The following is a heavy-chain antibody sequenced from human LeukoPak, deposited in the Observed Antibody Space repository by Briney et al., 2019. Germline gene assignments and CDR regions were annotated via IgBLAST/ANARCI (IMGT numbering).Heavy chain of an antibody. CDR1: GFTFSNYG. V-gene: IGHV3-30*03. CDR2: ISYDGSSN. CDR3: AREAADDYYYYYMDV. D-gene: IGHD6-25*01. Sequence: QPGRSLRLSCAASGFTFSNYGMHWVRQAPGTGLEWVAVISYDGSSNYYADSVKGRFTISRDNAKNSLYLQMNSLRVEDTGLYYCAREAADDYYYYYMDVWGKGTTVTVSS. J-gene: IGHJ6*03.